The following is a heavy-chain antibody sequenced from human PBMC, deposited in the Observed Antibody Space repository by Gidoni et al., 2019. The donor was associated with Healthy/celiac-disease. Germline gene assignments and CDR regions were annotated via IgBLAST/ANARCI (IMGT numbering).Heavy chain of an antibody. CDR1: GFTFDDYA. Sequence: EVQLVESGGGLVQPGRSLRLSCAASGFTFDDYAMHWVRQAPGKGLEWVSGISWNSGSIGYADSVKGRFTISRDNAKNSLYLQMNSLRAEDTALYYCAKDKSGGWDAFDIWGQGTMVTVSS. J-gene: IGHJ3*02. D-gene: IGHD1-26*01. CDR2: ISWNSGSI. CDR3: AKDKSGGWDAFDI. V-gene: IGHV3-9*01.